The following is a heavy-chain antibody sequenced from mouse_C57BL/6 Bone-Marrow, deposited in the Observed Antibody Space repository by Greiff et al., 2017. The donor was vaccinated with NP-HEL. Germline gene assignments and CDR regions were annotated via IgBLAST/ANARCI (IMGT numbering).Heavy chain of an antibody. J-gene: IGHJ3*01. Sequence: QVQLQQPGAELVRPGSSVKLSCKASGYTFTSYWMHWVKQRPIQGLEWIGNIDPSDSETHYNQKFKDKATLTVDKSSSTAYMQLSSLTSEDSAVYYCARRLTYSPFAYWGQGTLVTVSA. V-gene: IGHV1-52*01. CDR3: ARRLTYSPFAY. D-gene: IGHD2-10*01. CDR2: IDPSDSET. CDR1: GYTFTSYW.